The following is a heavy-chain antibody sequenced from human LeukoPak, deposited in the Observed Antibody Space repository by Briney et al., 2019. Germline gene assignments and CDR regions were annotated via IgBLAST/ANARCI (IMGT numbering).Heavy chain of an antibody. Sequence: PSETLSLTCTVPGGSISSGSYYWSWIRQPAGKGLEWIGRIYTSGSTNYNPSLKSRVTISVDTSKNQFSLKLSSVTAADTAVYYCARELHHGDYGVYWGQGTLVTVSS. V-gene: IGHV4-61*02. CDR3: ARELHHGDYGVY. CDR2: IYTSGST. D-gene: IGHD4-17*01. CDR1: GGSISSGSYY. J-gene: IGHJ4*02.